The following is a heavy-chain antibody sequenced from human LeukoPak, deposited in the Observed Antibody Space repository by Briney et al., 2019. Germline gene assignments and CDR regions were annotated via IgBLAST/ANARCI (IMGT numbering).Heavy chain of an antibody. V-gene: IGHV4-59*01. J-gene: IGHJ4*02. CDR2: IYHSGSA. Sequence: SETLSLTCTVSGGSFSRFYWNWIRHSPGKGLEWIGYIYHSGSANHNPSLKSRVSISVEPSKKQFSLKLSSVTAADTAVYYCARAPAGYSSGWFEMYYFDYWGQGTLVTVSS. D-gene: IGHD6-19*01. CDR3: ARAPAGYSSGWFEMYYFDY. CDR1: GGSFSRFY.